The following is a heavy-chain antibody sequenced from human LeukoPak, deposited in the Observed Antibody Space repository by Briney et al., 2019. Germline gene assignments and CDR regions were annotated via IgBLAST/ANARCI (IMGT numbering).Heavy chain of an antibody. CDR3: ARAGELLWFGELSPNFDY. J-gene: IGHJ4*02. Sequence: ASVKVSCKASGYTFTSYGISWVRQAPGQGLEWMGWISAYNSNTNYAQKLQGRVTMTTDTSTSTAYMELRSLRSDDTAVYYCARAGELLWFGELSPNFDYWGQGTLVTVSS. CDR2: ISAYNSNT. D-gene: IGHD3-10*01. CDR1: GYTFTSYG. V-gene: IGHV1-18*01.